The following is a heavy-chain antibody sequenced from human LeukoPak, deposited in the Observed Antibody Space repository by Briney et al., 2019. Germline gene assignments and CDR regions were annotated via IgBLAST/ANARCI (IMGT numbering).Heavy chain of an antibody. V-gene: IGHV3-30*04. D-gene: IGHD5-24*01. CDR3: AKDDRWLQFCC. J-gene: IGHJ4*02. Sequence: GGSLRLSCAASGFTFSSYVMHWVRQAPGKGLEWVAIISYDGSNEYYADSVKGRFTISRDNSRNTVYLQMNSLRAEDTAVYYCAKDDRWLQFCCWGQGTLVTVSA. CDR1: GFTFSSYV. CDR2: ISYDGSNE.